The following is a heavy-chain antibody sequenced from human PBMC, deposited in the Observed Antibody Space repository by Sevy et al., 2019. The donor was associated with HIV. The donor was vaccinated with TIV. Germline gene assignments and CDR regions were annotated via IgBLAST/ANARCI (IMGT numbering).Heavy chain of an antibody. CDR2: ISGSGGST. V-gene: IGHV3-23*01. D-gene: IGHD2-2*01. J-gene: IGHJ5*02. CDR1: GFTFSSYA. Sequence: GGSLRLSCAASGFTFSSYAMSWVRQAPGKGLEWVSAISGSGGSTYYADSVKGRFTISRDNSKNTLYLQMNSLRAEDTAVYYCAKDPLRDSHTVPAARERDWFDPWGQGTLVTVSS. CDR3: AKDPLRDSHTVPAARERDWFDP.